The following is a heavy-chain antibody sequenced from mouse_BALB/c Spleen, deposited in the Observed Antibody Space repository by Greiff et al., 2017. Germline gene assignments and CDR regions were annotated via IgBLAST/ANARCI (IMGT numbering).Heavy chain of an antibody. J-gene: IGHJ1*01. D-gene: IGHD4-1*01. V-gene: IGHV1-87*01. CDR1: GYTFTSYW. Sequence: VQLQQSGAELARPGASVKLSCKASGYTFTSYWMQWVKQRPGQGLEWIGAIYPGDGDTRYTQKFKGKATLTADKSSSTVYMQHSSLASEDSAVYYCARKTGTGYFDVWGAGTTVTVSS. CDR2: IYPGDGDT. CDR3: ARKTGTGYFDV.